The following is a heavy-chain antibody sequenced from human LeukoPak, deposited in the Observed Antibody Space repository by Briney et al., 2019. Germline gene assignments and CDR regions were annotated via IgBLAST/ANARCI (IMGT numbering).Heavy chain of an antibody. CDR2: MNPNRGNP. CDR1: GYTFTSYD. J-gene: IGHJ6*03. Sequence: RASVKPSCKASGYTFTSYDINWVRQATRQGLEWMGWMNPNRGNPGYAQKFQGRVSMTRNTSISRAYMELISLRSEDTAVYYCARASYCSGGSCFDGQRNYYYYMDVWGKGTTVTVS. D-gene: IGHD2-15*01. CDR3: ARASYCSGGSCFDGQRNYYYYMDV. V-gene: IGHV1-8*01.